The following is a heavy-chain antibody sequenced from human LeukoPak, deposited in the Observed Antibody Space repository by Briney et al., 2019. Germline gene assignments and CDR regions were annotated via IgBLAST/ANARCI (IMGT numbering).Heavy chain of an antibody. CDR1: GGSISSDDYY. V-gene: IGHV4-30-4*01. CDR2: IYYSDNT. D-gene: IGHD3-22*01. Sequence: SQTLSLTCAVSGGSISSDDYYWSRIPQPPGKGLEWIGYIYYSDNTYSNPYLKSRVTISVDTSKNQFSLKLSSVTAADTAVYYCARERGNYYGSSGYLDYWGQGTLVTVSS. CDR3: ARERGNYYGSSGYLDY. J-gene: IGHJ4*02.